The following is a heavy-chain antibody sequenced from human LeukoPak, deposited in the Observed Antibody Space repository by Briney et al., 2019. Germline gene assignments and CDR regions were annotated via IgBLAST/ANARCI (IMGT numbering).Heavy chain of an antibody. J-gene: IGHJ4*02. D-gene: IGHD6-13*01. V-gene: IGHV4-34*01. CDR1: GGSFSGYY. CDR2: INHSGST. Sequence: SETLSLTCAVYGGSFSGYYWSWIRQPPGKGLEWIGEINHSGSTNCNPSLKSRVTISVDTSKNQFSLKLSSVTAADTAVYYCARPSIAARRLDYWGQGTLVTVSS. CDR3: ARPSIAARRLDY.